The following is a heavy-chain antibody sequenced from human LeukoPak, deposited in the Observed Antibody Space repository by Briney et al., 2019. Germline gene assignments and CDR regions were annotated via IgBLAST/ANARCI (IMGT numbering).Heavy chain of an antibody. CDR2: IYHSGST. J-gene: IGHJ4*02. Sequence: SQTLSLTCAVSGGSISSGGYSWSWIRQPPGKGLEWIGYIYHSGSTNYNPSLKSRVTISVDTSKNQFSLKLSSVTAADTAVYYCARGSSTMIVVVTPDFDYWGQGTLVTVSS. D-gene: IGHD3-22*01. CDR1: GGSISSGGYS. V-gene: IGHV4-30-2*01. CDR3: ARGSSTMIVVVTPDFDY.